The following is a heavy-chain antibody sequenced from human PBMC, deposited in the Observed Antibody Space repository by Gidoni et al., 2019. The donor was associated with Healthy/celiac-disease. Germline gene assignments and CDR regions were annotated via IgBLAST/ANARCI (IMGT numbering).Heavy chain of an antibody. CDR1: AGSTSSSSYY. CDR3: ARESSGWYFFDFDY. V-gene: IGHV4-39*02. Sequence: QLQLQESGPGLVKPSETLSRTCTVSAGSTSSSSYYRGWIRQPPGKGLEWIVSIYYSGSTYYNPSLKSRVTISVDTSKNQFSLKLSSVTAADTAVYYCARESSGWYFFDFDYWGQGTLVTVSS. J-gene: IGHJ4*02. D-gene: IGHD6-19*01. CDR2: IYYSGST.